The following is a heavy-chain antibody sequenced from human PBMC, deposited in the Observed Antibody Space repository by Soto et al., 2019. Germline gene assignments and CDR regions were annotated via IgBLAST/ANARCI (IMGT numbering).Heavy chain of an antibody. CDR1: GGTFSSYA. CDR2: IIPIFGTA. J-gene: IGHJ3*02. CDR3: ASRSYCSSSSCCNDAAFDI. D-gene: IGHD2-2*01. Sequence: QVQLVQSGAEVKKPGSSVKVSCKASGGTFSSYAISWVRQAPGQGLEWMGGIIPIFGTANYAQKFQGRVTITADKSTSTAYMELSSLRSEDTAVYYCASRSYCSSSSCCNDAAFDIWGQGTMVTVSS. V-gene: IGHV1-69*06.